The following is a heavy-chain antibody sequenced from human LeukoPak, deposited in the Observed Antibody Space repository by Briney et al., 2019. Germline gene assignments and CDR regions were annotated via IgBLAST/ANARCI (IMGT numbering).Heavy chain of an antibody. CDR3: ARANRLGALDAFDI. J-gene: IGHJ3*02. D-gene: IGHD3-16*01. V-gene: IGHV4-39*07. CDR2: IYYSGST. Sequence: SETLSLTCTVSGGSISGYYWSWIRQPPGKGLEWIGSIYYSGSTYYNPSLKSRVTISVDTSKNQFSLKLSSVTAADTAVYYCARANRLGALDAFDIWGQGTMVTVSS. CDR1: GGSISGYY.